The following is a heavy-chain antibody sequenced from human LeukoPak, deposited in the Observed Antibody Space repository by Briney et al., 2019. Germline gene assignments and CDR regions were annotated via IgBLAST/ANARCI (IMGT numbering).Heavy chain of an antibody. CDR3: ARGRDYYDSSGYYYFDY. Sequence: PGGSLRLSCAASGFTFSSYSMNWVRQAPGKGLEWVSYISSSSSTIYYADSVKGRLTISRDNAKNSLYLQMNSLRAEDTAVYYCARGRDYYDSSGYYYFDYWGQGTLVTVSS. V-gene: IGHV3-48*01. D-gene: IGHD3-22*01. CDR2: ISSSSSTI. J-gene: IGHJ4*02. CDR1: GFTFSSYS.